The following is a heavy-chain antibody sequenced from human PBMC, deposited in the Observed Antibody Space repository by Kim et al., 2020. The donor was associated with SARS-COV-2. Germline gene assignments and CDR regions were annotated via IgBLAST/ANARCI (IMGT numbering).Heavy chain of an antibody. Sequence: SETLSLTCTVSGGSISSSSYYWGWIRQPPGKGLEWIGSIYYSGSTYYNPSLKSRVTISVDTSKNQFSLKLSSVTAADTAVYYCARHVNYWVSKLLWFGEHNNWFDPWGQGTLVTVSS. CDR3: ARHVNYWVSKLLWFGEHNNWFDP. V-gene: IGHV4-39*01. CDR1: GGSISSSSYY. J-gene: IGHJ5*02. D-gene: IGHD3-10*01. CDR2: IYYSGST.